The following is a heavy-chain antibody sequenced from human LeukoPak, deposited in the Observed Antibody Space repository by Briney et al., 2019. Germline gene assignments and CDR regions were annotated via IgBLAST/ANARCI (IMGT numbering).Heavy chain of an antibody. CDR2: ISYDGSNK. V-gene: IGHV3-30*04. D-gene: IGHD2-15*01. J-gene: IGHJ5*02. CDR1: GFTFSSYA. Sequence: GGSLRLSCAASGFTFSSYAMHWVRQAPGKGLKWVAVISYDGSNKYYADSVKGRFTISRDNSKNTLYLQMNSLRAEDTAVYYCARSSSIVVVAATAFDPWGQGTLVTVSS. CDR3: ARSSSIVVVAATAFDP.